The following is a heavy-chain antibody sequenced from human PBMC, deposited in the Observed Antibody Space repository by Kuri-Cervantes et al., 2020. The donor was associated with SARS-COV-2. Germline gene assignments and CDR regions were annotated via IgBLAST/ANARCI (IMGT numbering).Heavy chain of an antibody. CDR1: GFTFSSYW. Sequence: ETLSLTCAASGFTFSSYWISWVRQAPGKGLEWVANIKQDGSETYYVDSVKGRFTISRDNAKNSLYLQMNSLRAEDTAVYHCARGRRIAAAGRSLKYYYYMDVWGKGTTVTVSS. D-gene: IGHD6-13*01. V-gene: IGHV3-7*01. CDR3: ARGRRIAAAGRSLKYYYYMDV. CDR2: IKQDGSET. J-gene: IGHJ6*03.